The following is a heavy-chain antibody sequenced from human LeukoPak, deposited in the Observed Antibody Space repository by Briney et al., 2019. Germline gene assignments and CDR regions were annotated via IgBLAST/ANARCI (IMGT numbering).Heavy chain of an antibody. Sequence: GGSLRLSCAASGFTFSSYSMNWVRQAPGKGLEWVSYITSSSTTIYYADSVKGRFTISRDNAKNSLYLQMNSLRAEDTAVYYCARDRNTRDAPYMDVWGKGTTVTVSS. CDR1: GFTFSSYS. J-gene: IGHJ6*03. V-gene: IGHV3-48*01. CDR3: ARDRNTRDAPYMDV. CDR2: ITSSSTTI.